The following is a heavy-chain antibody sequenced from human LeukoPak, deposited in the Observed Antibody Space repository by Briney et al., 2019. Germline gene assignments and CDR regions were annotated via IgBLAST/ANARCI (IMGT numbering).Heavy chain of an antibody. V-gene: IGHV2-5*01. CDR2: IYWNDDK. CDR1: GFSVSSSGVG. J-gene: IGHJ1*01. D-gene: IGHD3-3*01. CDR3: VHRGREIGVVTPLYFQH. Sequence: SGPTLVNPTQTLTLTCTLSGFSVSSSGVGVAWIRQPPGKALEWLALIYWNDDKRYSPSLKSRLTITKDTSKNQVVLTMTNMDPVDKATYYCVHRGREIGVVTPLYFQHGGQGTLVTVSS.